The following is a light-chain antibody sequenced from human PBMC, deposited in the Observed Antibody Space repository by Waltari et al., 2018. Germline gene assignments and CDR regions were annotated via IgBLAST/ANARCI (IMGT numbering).Light chain of an antibody. CDR1: SSDIGGYDY. J-gene: IGLJ2*01. V-gene: IGLV2-14*01. CDR3: SSFSGSSNPVV. CDR2: EVN. Sequence: QSALTQPASVSGSPGQSITISCTGTSSDIGGYDYVSWYQQHPGKAPRLLIYEVNNRPTWVSTRFSASNARNTASLTISGRQTADEADYYCSSFSGSSNPVVFGRGTKLTVL.